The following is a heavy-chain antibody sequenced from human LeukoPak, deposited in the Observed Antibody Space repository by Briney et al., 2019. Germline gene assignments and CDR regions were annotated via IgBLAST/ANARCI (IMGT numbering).Heavy chain of an antibody. J-gene: IGHJ4*02. V-gene: IGHV4-34*01. CDR3: ASGGYSYGFR. Sequence: SETLSLTCAVYGGSFSGYYWSWIRQPPGKGLEWIGAINHSGSTNYNPSLKSRVTISVDTSKNQFSLKLSSVTAADTAVYYCASGGYSYGFRWGQGTLVTVSS. CDR2: INHSGST. CDR1: GGSFSGYY. D-gene: IGHD5-18*01.